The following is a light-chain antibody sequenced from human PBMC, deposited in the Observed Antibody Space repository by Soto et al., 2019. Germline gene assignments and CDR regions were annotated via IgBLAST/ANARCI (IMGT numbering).Light chain of an antibody. CDR1: SSNIGSNT. CDR2: TNN. Sequence: QLVLTQPPSASGTPGQRVTISCSGSSSNIGSNTVSWYQQLPGTAPKLLMYTNNQRPSGVPDRFSGSKSGTSASLAISGLQSEDEADYYCAAWDDSLHGPVFGGGTKVTVL. CDR3: AAWDDSLHGPV. J-gene: IGLJ2*01. V-gene: IGLV1-44*01.